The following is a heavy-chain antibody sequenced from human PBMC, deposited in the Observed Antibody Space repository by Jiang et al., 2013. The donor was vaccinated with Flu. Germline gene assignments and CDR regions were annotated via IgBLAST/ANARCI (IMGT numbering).Heavy chain of an antibody. CDR3: ARKGAYSGYEIDY. CDR1: GYTFTIYA. J-gene: IGHJ4*02. D-gene: IGHD5-12*01. CDR2: INVGNGDT. V-gene: IGHV1-3*01. Sequence: SGAEVKKPGASVKVSCKASGYTFTIYALHWVRQAPGQRLEWMGWINVGNGDTKYSQEFQGRVTITSDTSASTAYMELSSLRSEDTAVYYCARKGAYSGYEIDYWGQGTLVTVSS.